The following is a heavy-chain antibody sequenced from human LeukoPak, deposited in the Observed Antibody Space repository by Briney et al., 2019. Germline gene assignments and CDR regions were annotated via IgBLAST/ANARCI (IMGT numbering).Heavy chain of an antibody. Sequence: GGSLRLSCAASGFTFSSYAMSWVRQAPGKGLEWVSVIYSGGLTYYADSVKGRFTISRDNSKNTLYLQMNSLRVEDTAVYYCVRGFYDFWVWGQGTLVTVSS. J-gene: IGHJ4*02. CDR1: GFTFSSYA. CDR3: VRGFYDFWV. V-gene: IGHV3-53*01. CDR2: IYSGGLT. D-gene: IGHD3-3*01.